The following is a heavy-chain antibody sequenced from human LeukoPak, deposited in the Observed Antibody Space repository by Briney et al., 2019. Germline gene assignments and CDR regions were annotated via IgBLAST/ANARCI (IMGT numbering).Heavy chain of an antibody. CDR1: GYTFTGYY. CDR2: INPNSGGT. V-gene: IGHV1-2*02. J-gene: IGHJ3*02. Sequence: GASVKVSCKASGYTFTGYYMHWVRQAPGQGLEWMGWINPNSGGTNYAQKFQGRVTMTRDTSISTAYMELSRLRSDDTAVYYCARGGLVRGTINSLIAFDIWGQGIMVTVSS. D-gene: IGHD3-10*01. CDR3: ARGGLVRGTINSLIAFDI.